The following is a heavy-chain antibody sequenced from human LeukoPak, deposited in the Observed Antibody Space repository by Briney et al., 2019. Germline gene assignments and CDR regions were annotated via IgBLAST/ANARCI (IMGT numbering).Heavy chain of an antibody. D-gene: IGHD3-22*01. Sequence: GGSLRLSCAASGFTLSSYAMHWVRQAPGKGLEWVAVISYDGSNKYYADSVKGRFTISRDNSKNTLYLQMNSLRAEDTAVYYCARVRDYYDSSGYFDYWGQGTLVTVSS. V-gene: IGHV3-30*04. J-gene: IGHJ4*02. CDR2: ISYDGSNK. CDR3: ARVRDYYDSSGYFDY. CDR1: GFTLSSYA.